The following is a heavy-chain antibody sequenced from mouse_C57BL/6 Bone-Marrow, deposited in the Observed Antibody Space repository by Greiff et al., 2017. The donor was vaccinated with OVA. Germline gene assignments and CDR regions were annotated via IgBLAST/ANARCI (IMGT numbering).Heavy chain of an antibody. J-gene: IGHJ4*01. CDR2: ISSGSSTI. D-gene: IGHD1-1*02. CDR1: GFTFSDYG. Sequence: EVKLVESGGGLVKPGGSLKLSCAASGFTFSDYGMHWVRQAPEKGLEWVAYISSGSSTIYYADTVKGRFTISRDNAKNTLFLQMTSLRSEDTAVYYCARPYGYAMDDWGQGTSVTVSS. CDR3: ARPYGYAMDD. V-gene: IGHV5-17*01.